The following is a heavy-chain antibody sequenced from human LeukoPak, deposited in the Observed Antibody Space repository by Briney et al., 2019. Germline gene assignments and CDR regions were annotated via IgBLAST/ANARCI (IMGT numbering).Heavy chain of an antibody. Sequence: SETLSPTCTVSGGSISSSSYYWGWIRQPPGKGLEWIGSIYYSGSTYYNPSLKSRVTISVDTSKNQFSLKLSSVTAADTAVYYCARVNGYYDFWSGSSTPNYYYYGMDVWGQGTTVTVSS. J-gene: IGHJ6*02. CDR3: ARVNGYYDFWSGSSTPNYYYYGMDV. CDR1: GGSISSSSYY. D-gene: IGHD3-3*01. CDR2: IYYSGST. V-gene: IGHV4-39*01.